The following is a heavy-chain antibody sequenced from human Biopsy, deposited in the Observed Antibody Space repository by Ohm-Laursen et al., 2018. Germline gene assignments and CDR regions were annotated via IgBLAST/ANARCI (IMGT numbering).Heavy chain of an antibody. V-gene: IGHV3-30*18. CDR3: AKDLSVYYYYGIDV. Sequence: RSLRLSCTASGFTFRTYGMHWVRLVPGKGLEWVAVISYDQITKHYADSVRGRFTISRDNSKNTLYLQVNSLRAEDTAVYYCAKDLSVYYYYGIDVWGQGTTVTVSS. CDR1: GFTFRTYG. J-gene: IGHJ6*02. D-gene: IGHD5/OR15-5a*01. CDR2: ISYDQITK.